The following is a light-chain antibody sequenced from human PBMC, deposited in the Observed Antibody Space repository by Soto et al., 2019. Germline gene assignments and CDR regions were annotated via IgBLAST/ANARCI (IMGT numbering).Light chain of an antibody. CDR1: QTVSSY. CDR3: KQRMNCPPT. CDR2: DAS. Sequence: EIVLTQSPATLSLSPGERATLSCRASQTVSSYLLWYQQKRGQAPRLLIYDASNRATGIPARFSGSGSGTDFTPPISSLEPEDVAVYYYKQRMNCPPTSGQGTRREIK. V-gene: IGKV3-11*01. J-gene: IGKJ5*01.